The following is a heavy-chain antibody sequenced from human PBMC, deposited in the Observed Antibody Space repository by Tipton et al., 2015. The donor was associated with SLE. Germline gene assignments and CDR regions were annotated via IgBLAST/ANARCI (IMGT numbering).Heavy chain of an antibody. J-gene: IGHJ4*02. CDR1: GYTFTSYG. V-gene: IGHV1-18*01. CDR3: ARALSTGTYFDS. CDR2: ISTYDGNT. Sequence: QLVQSGAEVKNPGASVKVSCKASGYTFTSYGISWVRQAPGQGLEWMGWISTYDGNTDYAQKFRGRVTMTTDTSTSTAYLDLRSLRSDDTALYYCARALSTGTYFDSWGQGTLVTVSS. D-gene: IGHD2/OR15-2a*01.